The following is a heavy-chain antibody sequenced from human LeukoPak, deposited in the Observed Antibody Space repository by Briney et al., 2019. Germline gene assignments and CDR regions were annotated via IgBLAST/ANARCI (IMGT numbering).Heavy chain of an antibody. J-gene: IGHJ4*02. Sequence: SETLSLTCTVSGGSISSSGYYWAWIRQAPGMGLDWIGCIYYSGTTHYNPSLKSRVTISVDTSKNQFSLKLTSVTAADAAVYYCARRGPVWGSYRWNLRFDYWGQGTLVTVSS. V-gene: IGHV4-39*07. CDR3: ARRGPVWGSYRWNLRFDY. CDR2: IYYSGTT. CDR1: GGSISSSGYY. D-gene: IGHD3-16*02.